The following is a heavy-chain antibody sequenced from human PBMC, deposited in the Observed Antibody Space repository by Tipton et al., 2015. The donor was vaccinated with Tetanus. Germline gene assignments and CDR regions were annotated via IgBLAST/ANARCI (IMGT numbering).Heavy chain of an antibody. CDR1: GGSFSGYY. D-gene: IGHD3-3*01. J-gene: IGHJ5*02. Sequence: TLSLTCAVYGGSFSGYYWSWIRQPPGKGLEWIGEINHSGSTNYNPSLKSRVTISVDTSKNQFSLKLSSVTAADTDEYYCARGLGYYDFWSGYYAGFRWFDPWDQGTLVTVSS. V-gene: IGHV4-34*01. CDR3: ARGLGYYDFWSGYYAGFRWFDP. CDR2: INHSGST.